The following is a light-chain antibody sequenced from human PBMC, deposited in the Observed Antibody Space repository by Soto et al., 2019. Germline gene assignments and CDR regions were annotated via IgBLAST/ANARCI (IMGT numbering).Light chain of an antibody. J-gene: IGKJ3*01. CDR2: TTS. Sequence: NVLTQSPATLSLSPGERATLSCTASQSVTSSCLAWYQRKPGQAPRLLIHTTSTRATDIPDRFSGSGSGTDFTLTISRLQPEDFAVYYCQQCGGSPLFSFGPGTRVDI. CDR1: QSVTSSC. CDR3: QQCGGSPLFS. V-gene: IGKV3-20*01.